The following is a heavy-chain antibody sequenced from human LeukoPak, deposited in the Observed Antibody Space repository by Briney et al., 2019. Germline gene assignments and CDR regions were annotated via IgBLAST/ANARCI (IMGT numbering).Heavy chain of an antibody. CDR2: IYHSGST. J-gene: IGHJ5*01. Sequence: SETLSLTCAVSGGSISSSNWWSWVRQPPGKGLEWIGEIYHSGSTNYNPSLKSRVTISVDKSKNQFSLKLSSVTAADTAVYYCVRHDGRGGATMGAFDSWGQGSLVTVSS. D-gene: IGHD4/OR15-4a*01. CDR3: VRHDGRGGATMGAFDS. V-gene: IGHV4-4*02. CDR1: GGSISSSNW.